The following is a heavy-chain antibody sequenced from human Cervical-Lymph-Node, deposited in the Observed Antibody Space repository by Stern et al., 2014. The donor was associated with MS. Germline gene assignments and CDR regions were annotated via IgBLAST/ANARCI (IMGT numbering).Heavy chain of an antibody. CDR2: TSSDASKE. Sequence: QVQLVESGGGVVQPGRSLRLSCATSGFTFRSFAMHWVRQAHGKGLEWVTVTSSDASKENYADSVRGRFTISRDSSSRTLYLEMTSLRVEDTALYYCVPGSGAFDSWGQGTLVIVSS. CDR1: GFTFRSFA. J-gene: IGHJ4*02. CDR3: VPGSGAFDS. V-gene: IGHV3-30*03. D-gene: IGHD3-10*01.